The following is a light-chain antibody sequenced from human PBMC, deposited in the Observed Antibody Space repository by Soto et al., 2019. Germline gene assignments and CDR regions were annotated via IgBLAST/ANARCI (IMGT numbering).Light chain of an antibody. J-gene: IGLJ1*01. V-gene: IGLV2-8*01. Sequence: QSVLTQPPSASGSPGQSVTISCTGTSSDVGGYNYVSWYQQHPGKAPKLMIYAVTKRPSGVPDRFSGSKSGNTASLTVSGLQAEDEADYYCTSYVGSNSYVFGTGTKVTVL. CDR2: AVT. CDR1: SSDVGGYNY. CDR3: TSYVGSNSYV.